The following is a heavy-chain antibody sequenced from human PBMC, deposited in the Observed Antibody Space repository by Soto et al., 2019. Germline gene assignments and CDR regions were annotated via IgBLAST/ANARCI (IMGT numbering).Heavy chain of an antibody. CDR2: INHSGST. CDR3: ARTTYGMDV. D-gene: IGHD1-1*01. J-gene: IGHJ6*02. V-gene: IGHV4-34*01. CDR1: GGSFSGYY. Sequence: QVQLQQWGAGLLTPSETLSLTCAVYGGSFSGYYWSWIRQPPGKGLEWIVEINHSGSTNYNPSLKSRVTISVDTSKNQFSLKLSSLTAADTAVYYCARTTYGMDVWGQGTTVTVSS.